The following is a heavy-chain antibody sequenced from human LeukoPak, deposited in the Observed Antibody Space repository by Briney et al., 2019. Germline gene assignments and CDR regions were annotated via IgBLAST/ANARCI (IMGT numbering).Heavy chain of an antibody. Sequence: SETLSLTCTVSGGSISSYYWSWIRQPPGKGLEWIGYIYYSGSTNYNPSLKSRVTISVDTSKNQFSLKLSSVTAADTAVYYCARERSSGWYYGVREESWFDPWGQGTLVTVSS. CDR2: IYYSGST. J-gene: IGHJ5*02. D-gene: IGHD6-19*01. CDR1: GGSISSYY. V-gene: IGHV4-59*01. CDR3: ARERSSGWYYGVREESWFDP.